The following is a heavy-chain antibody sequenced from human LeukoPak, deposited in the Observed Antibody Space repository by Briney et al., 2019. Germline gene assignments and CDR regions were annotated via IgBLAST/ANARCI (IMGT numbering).Heavy chain of an antibody. CDR1: GYSFTSYW. Sequence: HGESLKISCKGSGYSFTSYWIGWVRQMPGKGLEWMGIIYPGDSDTRYSPSFQGQVTISADKSISTAYLQWSSLKASDTAMYYCARSRHYYGSGRYNWFDPWGQGTLVTVSS. D-gene: IGHD3-10*01. CDR3: ARSRHYYGSGRYNWFDP. J-gene: IGHJ5*02. CDR2: IYPGDSDT. V-gene: IGHV5-51*01.